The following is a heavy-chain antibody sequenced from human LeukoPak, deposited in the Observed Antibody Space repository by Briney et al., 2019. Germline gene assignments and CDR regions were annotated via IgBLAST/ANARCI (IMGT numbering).Heavy chain of an antibody. CDR1: GGSFSGYY. CDR2: INHSGST. V-gene: IGHV4-34*01. Sequence: SETLSLTCAVYGGSFSGYYWSWIRQPPGKGLEWIGEINHSGSTNYNPSLKSRVTISVDTSKNQFSLKLSSVTAADTAVYYCARRSTTSYFDYWGQGTLVTVSS. J-gene: IGHJ4*02. D-gene: IGHD2/OR15-2a*01. CDR3: ARRSTTSYFDY.